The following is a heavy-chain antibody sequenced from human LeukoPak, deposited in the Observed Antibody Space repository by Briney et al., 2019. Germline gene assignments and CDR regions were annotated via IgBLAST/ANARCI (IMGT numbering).Heavy chain of an antibody. CDR1: GGSFSGYY. CDR2: INHSGST. Sequence: SETLSLTCAVCGGSFSGYYWSWIRQPPGKGLEWIGEINHSGSTNYNPSLKSRVTISVDTSKNQFSLKLSSVTAADTAVYYCARGTPGDAFDIWGQGTMVTVSS. V-gene: IGHV4-34*01. J-gene: IGHJ3*02. CDR3: ARGTPGDAFDI.